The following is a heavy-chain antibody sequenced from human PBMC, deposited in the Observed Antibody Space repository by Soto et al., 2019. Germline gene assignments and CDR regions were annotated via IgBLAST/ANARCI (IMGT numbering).Heavy chain of an antibody. Sequence: GGSLRLSCAASGFTFSSYSMNWVRQAPGQGLEWVSYISSSSSTIYYADSVKGRFTISRDNSKNTLYLQMNSLRAEDTAVYYCARDTARAMVRIYYGMDVWGQGTTVSVSS. CDR1: GFTFSSYS. V-gene: IGHV3-48*01. J-gene: IGHJ6*02. CDR3: ARDTARAMVRIYYGMDV. CDR2: ISSSSSTI. D-gene: IGHD3-10*01.